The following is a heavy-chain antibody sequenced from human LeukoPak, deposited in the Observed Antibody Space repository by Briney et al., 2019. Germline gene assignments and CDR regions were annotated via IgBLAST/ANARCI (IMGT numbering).Heavy chain of an antibody. D-gene: IGHD3-22*01. V-gene: IGHV3-48*03. CDR3: ARHVVAVGFDY. J-gene: IGHJ4*02. CDR1: GFGFSSYE. Sequence: PGGSLRLSCKASGFGFSSYEMNWVRQAPGRGLEWIAYIGSSGLTSGSKMFYADSVKGRFTISRDNAKNSLCLQMNSLRAEDTAVYYCARHVVAVGFDYWGQGTLVTVSS. CDR2: IGSSGLTSGSKM.